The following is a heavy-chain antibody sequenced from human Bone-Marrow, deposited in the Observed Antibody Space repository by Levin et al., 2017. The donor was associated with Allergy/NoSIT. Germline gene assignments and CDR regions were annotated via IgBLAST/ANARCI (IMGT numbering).Heavy chain of an antibody. CDR1: GYTFTNYA. V-gene: IGHV1-3*01. J-gene: IGHJ6*03. Sequence: GGSLRLSCKASGYTFTNYAMHWVRQAPGQRLEWMGWVNAGNGDTKYSQKFQGRVTITRDTSASTAYMELSSLRSEDTAVYYCARGRTAMDAYYYYYYYLDVWGKGTTVTVSS. D-gene: IGHD5-18*01. CDR2: VNAGNGDT. CDR3: ARGRTAMDAYYYYYYYLDV.